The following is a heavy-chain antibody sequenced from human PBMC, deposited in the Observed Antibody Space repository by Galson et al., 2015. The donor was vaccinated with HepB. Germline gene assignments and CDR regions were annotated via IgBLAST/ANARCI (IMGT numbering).Heavy chain of an antibody. J-gene: IGHJ4*02. D-gene: IGHD3-3*01. Sequence: SLRLSCAASGFTFSDAWMSWVRQAPGKGLEWVAVISYDGSRTYHPDSVRGRFTISRDNSKNTLYLQMNSLRGEDTAVYYCAKDPAFWSGYSDCWGQGTLVTVSS. CDR1: GFTFSDAW. CDR2: ISYDGSRT. CDR3: AKDPAFWSGYSDC. V-gene: IGHV3-30*18.